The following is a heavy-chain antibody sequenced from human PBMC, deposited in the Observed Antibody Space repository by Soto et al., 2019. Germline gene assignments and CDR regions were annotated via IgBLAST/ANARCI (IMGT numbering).Heavy chain of an antibody. CDR2: ISYDGSNK. CDR3: ARVGRYCTNGVCPGAFDI. D-gene: IGHD2-8*01. CDR1: GFTFSSYV. J-gene: IGHJ3*02. Sequence: GGSLRLSCAASGFTFSSYVMHWVRQAPGKGLEWVAVISYDGSNKYYADSVKGRFTISRDNSKNTLYLQMNSLRAEDTAVYYCARVGRYCTNGVCPGAFDIWGQGTMVTVSS. V-gene: IGHV3-30-3*01.